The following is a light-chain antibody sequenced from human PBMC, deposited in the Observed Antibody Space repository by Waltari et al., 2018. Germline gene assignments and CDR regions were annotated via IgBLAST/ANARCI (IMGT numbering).Light chain of an antibody. CDR1: QSIGIW. Sequence: DIQMTQSPSTLSASVGARVSITCRASQSIGIWLAWYQQKPGKAPKLLIYKASNLESGVPSRFSGSGSGTELALTISSLQPEDFATYFCQQYSSYPFTFGPGTKVDVK. V-gene: IGKV1-5*03. J-gene: IGKJ3*01. CDR3: QQYSSYPFT. CDR2: KAS.